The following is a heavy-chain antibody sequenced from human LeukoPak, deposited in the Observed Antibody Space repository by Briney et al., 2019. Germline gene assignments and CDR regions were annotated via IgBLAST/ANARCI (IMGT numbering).Heavy chain of an antibody. D-gene: IGHD3-22*01. V-gene: IGHV3-30*03. CDR1: GFTFSNYD. CDR3: ASPFFRITMILNAFDI. J-gene: IGHJ3*02. Sequence: PGGSLRLSCVASGFTFSNYDMHWVRQAPGKGLEWVAVISYDGSNKYYADSVKGRFTISRDNSKNTLYLQMNSLRAEDTAVYYCASPFFRITMILNAFDIWGQGTMVTVSS. CDR2: ISYDGSNK.